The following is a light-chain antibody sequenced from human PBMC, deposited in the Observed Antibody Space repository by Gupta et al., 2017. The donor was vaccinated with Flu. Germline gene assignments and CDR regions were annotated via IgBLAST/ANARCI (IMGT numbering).Light chain of an antibody. V-gene: IGLV1-47*01. Sequence: QSVLTQPPSSSGPPEHRVTISCSGGNSNIGITSVVCYQQLPVAAPKLLISTNNRRPSSITVRFYGSKSGTSATIAISWLRGEEEADYYCAAGDNSLSGVVFGGGTKLTVL. CDR1: NSNIGITS. CDR2: TNN. J-gene: IGLJ2*01. CDR3: AAGDNSLSGVV.